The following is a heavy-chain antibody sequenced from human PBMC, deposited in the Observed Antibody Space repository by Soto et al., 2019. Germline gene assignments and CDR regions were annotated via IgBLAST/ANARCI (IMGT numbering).Heavy chain of an antibody. CDR2: ISSSGSTI. V-gene: IGHV3-11*01. CDR1: GFTFSDYY. D-gene: IGHD2-21*02. J-gene: IGHJ4*02. CDR3: ARVAPSFVIVVVTANFDY. Sequence: KTVGSLRLSCAASGFTFSDYYMSWIRQAPGKGLEWVSYISSSGSTIYYADSVKGRFTISRDNAKNSLYLQMNSLRAEDTAVYYCARVAPSFVIVVVTANFDYWGQGTLVTVS.